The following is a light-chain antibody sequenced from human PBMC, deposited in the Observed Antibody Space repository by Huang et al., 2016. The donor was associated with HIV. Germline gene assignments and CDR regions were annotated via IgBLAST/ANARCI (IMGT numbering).Light chain of an antibody. CDR2: GAS. J-gene: IGKJ1*01. CDR3: LQDHNYPRT. Sequence: AIQMTQSPSSLSASVGDRVTITCRASHGIKDDLAWYQQKPGKAPKLLISGASTLRSGVPSRFSGSGSGTDFTLTISSLQPEDYATYYCLQDHNYPRTFGQGTKVEI. V-gene: IGKV1-6*01. CDR1: HGIKDD.